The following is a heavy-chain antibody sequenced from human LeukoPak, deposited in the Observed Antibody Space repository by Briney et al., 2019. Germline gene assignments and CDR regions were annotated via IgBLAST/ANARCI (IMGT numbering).Heavy chain of an antibody. Sequence: QSGGSLRLSCAASGFTFSNFGMHWVRQAPGKGLEWVAFIHYDGSNKYYADSVGADSVKGRFTISRDNSKNTLYLQMSSLKSEDTAVYYCAKVGGIEELDYWGQGTLVTVSS. J-gene: IGHJ4*02. CDR1: GFTFSNFG. V-gene: IGHV3-30*02. CDR3: AKVGGIEELDY. D-gene: IGHD6-13*01. CDR2: IHYDGSNK.